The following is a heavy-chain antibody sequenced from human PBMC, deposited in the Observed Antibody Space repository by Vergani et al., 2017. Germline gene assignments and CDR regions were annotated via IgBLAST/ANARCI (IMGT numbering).Heavy chain of an antibody. CDR3: AREEFYDYVWGSYRLRGGYYFDY. V-gene: IGHV1-3*01. CDR2: INAGNGNT. D-gene: IGHD3-16*02. CDR1: GYTFTSYA. J-gene: IGHJ4*02. Sequence: QVQLVQSGAEVKKPGASVKASCKASGYTFTSYAMHWVRQAPGQRLEWMGWINAGNGNTKYSQKFQGRVTITRDTSASTAYMELSSLRSEDTAVYYCAREEFYDYVWGSYRLRGGYYFDYWGQGTLVTVSS.